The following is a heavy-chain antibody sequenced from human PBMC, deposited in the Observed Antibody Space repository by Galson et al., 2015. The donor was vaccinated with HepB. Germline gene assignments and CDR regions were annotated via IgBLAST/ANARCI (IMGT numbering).Heavy chain of an antibody. CDR1: GGTFSSYA. CDR3: ARVGGKLGYCSGGSCSNWFDP. V-gene: IGHV1-69*13. D-gene: IGHD2-15*01. Sequence: SVKVSCKASGGTFSSYAISWVRQAPGQGLEWMGWIIPIYGTANYAQKFQGRVTITADESTSTAYMELSSLRFDDTAVYYCARVGGKLGYCSGGSCSNWFDPWGQGTLVTVSS. CDR2: IIPIYGTA. J-gene: IGHJ5*02.